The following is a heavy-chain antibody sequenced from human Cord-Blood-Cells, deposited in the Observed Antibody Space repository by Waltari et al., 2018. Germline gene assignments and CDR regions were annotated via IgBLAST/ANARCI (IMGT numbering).Heavy chain of an antibody. Sequence: QVQLVQSGAEVKKPGSSVKVSCKASGGTFSSYAISWVRQAPGQGLEWMGGSIPIFGTANYAQKFQGRVTITADESTSTAYMELSSLRSEDTAVYYCARVGDYYDSSGRFDAFDIWGQGTMVTVSS. D-gene: IGHD3-22*01. CDR1: GGTFSSYA. J-gene: IGHJ3*02. CDR3: ARVGDYYDSSGRFDAFDI. CDR2: SIPIFGTA. V-gene: IGHV1-69*01.